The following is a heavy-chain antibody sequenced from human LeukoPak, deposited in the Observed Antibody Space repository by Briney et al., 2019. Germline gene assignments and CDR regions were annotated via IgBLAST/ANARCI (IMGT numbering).Heavy chain of an antibody. CDR1: GFTFSSYG. CDR2: ISKDGSNI. J-gene: IGHJ4*02. CDR3: VRRFPVSSGSFYAPFHY. V-gene: IGHV3-30*03. Sequence: GGSLRLSCAASGFTFSSYGMHWVRQAPGKGPEWVAVISKDGSNIYYADSVKGPFTISRDNSKSTLYLQMNSLRTEDTAIYYCVRRFPVSSGSFYAPFHYWGQGTLVTVSS. D-gene: IGHD1-26*01.